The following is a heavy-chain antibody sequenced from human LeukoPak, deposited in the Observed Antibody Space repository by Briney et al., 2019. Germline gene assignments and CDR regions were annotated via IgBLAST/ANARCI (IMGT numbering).Heavy chain of an antibody. Sequence: PGGSLRLSCAASGFTFSSYGMHWVRQAPGKGLEWVAVIWYDGSNKYYADSVKGRFTISRDNSKNTLYLQMNSLRAEDTAVYYRAKRQIYGSGSGVDYWGQGTLVTVSS. CDR3: AKRQIYGSGSGVDY. J-gene: IGHJ4*02. CDR1: GFTFSSYG. D-gene: IGHD3-10*01. CDR2: IWYDGSNK. V-gene: IGHV3-30*02.